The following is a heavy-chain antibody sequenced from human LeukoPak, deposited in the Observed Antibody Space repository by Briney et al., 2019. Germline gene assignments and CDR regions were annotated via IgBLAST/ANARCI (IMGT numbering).Heavy chain of an antibody. D-gene: IGHD3-3*01. CDR2: ISYDGSNK. CDR3: AKGGVTILSYFDY. V-gene: IGHV3-30*18. Sequence: GRSLRLSCAAYGFTFSSYGMHWVRQAPGKGLEWVAVISYDGSNKYYADSVKGRFTISRDNSKNTLYLQMNSLRAEDTAVYYCAKGGVTILSYFDYWGQGTLVTVSS. J-gene: IGHJ4*02. CDR1: GFTFSSYG.